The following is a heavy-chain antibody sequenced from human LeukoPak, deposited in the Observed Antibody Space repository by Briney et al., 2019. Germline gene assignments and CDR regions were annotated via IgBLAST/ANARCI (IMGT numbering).Heavy chain of an antibody. CDR2: IYHSGST. CDR1: GGSISSNNW. Sequence: TSVTLSLTCAVSGGSISSNNWWSWVRQPRGKGLEWIGEIYHSGSTNYNPSLKSRVTISVDKSKNLFSLKLSSVTAADSAVYYCARGYSYGFPLDFWGQGTLVTVSS. D-gene: IGHD5-18*01. J-gene: IGHJ4*02. CDR3: ARGYSYGFPLDF. V-gene: IGHV4-4*02.